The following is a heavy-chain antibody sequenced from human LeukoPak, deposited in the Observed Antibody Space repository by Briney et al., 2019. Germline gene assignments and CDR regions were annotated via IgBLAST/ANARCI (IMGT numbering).Heavy chain of an antibody. V-gene: IGHV3-21*01. CDR1: GFTLSSYN. Sequence: GGSLRLSCAASGFTLSSYNINWVRQAPGKGLEWVSSISSSSNYIYYADSVKGRFTISRDNAKNSLYLQMNSLRAEDTAVYYCARHASSDYGMDVWGQGTTVTVSS. CDR2: ISSSSNYI. D-gene: IGHD1-26*01. CDR3: ARHASSDYGMDV. J-gene: IGHJ6*02.